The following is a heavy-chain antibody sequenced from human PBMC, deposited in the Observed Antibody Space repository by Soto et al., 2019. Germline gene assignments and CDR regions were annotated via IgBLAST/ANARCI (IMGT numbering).Heavy chain of an antibody. CDR3: ARDWDSYGFY. V-gene: IGHV1-3*01. D-gene: IGHD5-18*01. J-gene: IGHJ4*02. CDR1: GYTFTNYA. CDR2: INAGNGNT. Sequence: SVKVSCKASGYTFTNYAMHWVRQAPGQRLEWMGWINAGNGNTKYSQNFQGRVTFTRDTSASTAYMELSSLRSEDTAVYYCARDWDSYGFYWGQGTLVTVSS.